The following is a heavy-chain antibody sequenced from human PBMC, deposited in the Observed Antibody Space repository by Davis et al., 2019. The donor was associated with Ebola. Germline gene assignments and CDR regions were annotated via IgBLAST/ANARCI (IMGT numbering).Heavy chain of an antibody. D-gene: IGHD6-13*01. CDR3: ARPWYSSSWGVGDY. CDR2: INHSGST. Sequence: ESLKISCAVYGGSFSGYYWSWIRQPPGKGLEWIGEINHSGSTNYNPSLKSRVTISVDKSKDQFSLKLSSVTAADTAVYYCARPWYSSSWGVGDYWGQGTLVTVSS. CDR1: GGSFSGYY. V-gene: IGHV4-34*01. J-gene: IGHJ4*02.